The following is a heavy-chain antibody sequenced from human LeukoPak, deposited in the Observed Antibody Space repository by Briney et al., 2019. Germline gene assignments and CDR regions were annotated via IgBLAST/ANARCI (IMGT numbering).Heavy chain of an antibody. CDR1: GFTFSSYW. CDR2: IKQDGSEK. V-gene: IGHV3-7*01. D-gene: IGHD2-21*01. Sequence: PGGSLRLSCVASGFTFSSYWMSWVRQAPGKGLEGVADIKQDGSEKYYVDSVKGRFTISRDNAKNSLDLQMNSLRAEDTAVYYCARQHLNAFDIWGQGTMVTVSS. J-gene: IGHJ3*02. CDR3: ARQHLNAFDI.